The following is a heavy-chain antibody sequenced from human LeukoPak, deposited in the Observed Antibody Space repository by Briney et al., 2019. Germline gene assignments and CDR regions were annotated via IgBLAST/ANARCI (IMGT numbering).Heavy chain of an antibody. V-gene: IGHV4-34*01. J-gene: IGHJ4*02. CDR1: GGSFSGYY. CDR3: ARDVYDSSGYYFDY. CDR2: INHSGST. D-gene: IGHD3-22*01. Sequence: PSETLSLTCAVYGGSFSGYYWSWIRQPPGKGLEWIGEINHSGSTNYNPSLKSRVTISVDTSKNQFSLKLSSVTAADTAVYYCARDVYDSSGYYFDYWGQGTLVTVSS.